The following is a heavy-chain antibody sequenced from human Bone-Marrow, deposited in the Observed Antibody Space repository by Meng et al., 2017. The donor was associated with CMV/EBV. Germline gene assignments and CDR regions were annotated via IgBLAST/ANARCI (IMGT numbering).Heavy chain of an antibody. Sequence: GESLKISCAASGFTFSGSAMHWVRQASGKGLEWVSGIGSAGDTYYADSVKGRFTISREKAKNSLYLQMNSLRAGDTAVYFCTRKEPAKGSDVWGQGTTVTVSS. CDR3: TRKEPAKGSDV. D-gene: IGHD1-14*01. J-gene: IGHJ6*02. CDR1: GFTFSGSA. V-gene: IGHV3-13*01. CDR2: IGSAGDT.